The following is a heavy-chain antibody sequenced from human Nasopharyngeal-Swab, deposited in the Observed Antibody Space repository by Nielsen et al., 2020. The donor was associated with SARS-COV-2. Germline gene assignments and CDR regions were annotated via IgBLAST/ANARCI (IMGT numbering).Heavy chain of an antibody. CDR3: AKGYSSGWVPYEY. J-gene: IGHJ4*02. CDR2: ISGSGGTI. Sequence: GESLKISCAASGFSCFTFSNYAMHWVRQAPGKGLEWVSGISGSGGTIYYVDSVKGRFTISRDNSRNSLYLHMSNLRAEDTAIYYCAKGYSSGWVPYEYWGQGTLVTVSS. V-gene: IGHV3-23*01. CDR1: GFSCFTFSNYA. D-gene: IGHD6-19*01.